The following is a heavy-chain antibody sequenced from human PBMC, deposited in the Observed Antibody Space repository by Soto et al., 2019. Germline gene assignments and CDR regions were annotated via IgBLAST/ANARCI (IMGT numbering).Heavy chain of an antibody. Sequence: GGSLRLSCAASGFTFSDYYMSWIRQAPGKGLEWVSYISSSGSTIYYADSVKGRFTISRDNAKNSLYLQMNSLRAEDTAVYYCASYDYIWGSYPIPDAFDIWGQGTMVTVSS. V-gene: IGHV3-11*01. CDR3: ASYDYIWGSYPIPDAFDI. D-gene: IGHD3-16*02. J-gene: IGHJ3*02. CDR2: ISSSGSTI. CDR1: GFTFSDYY.